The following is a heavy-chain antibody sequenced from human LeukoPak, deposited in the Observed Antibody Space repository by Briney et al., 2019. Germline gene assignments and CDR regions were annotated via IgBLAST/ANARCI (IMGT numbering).Heavy chain of an antibody. J-gene: IGHJ5*02. D-gene: IGHD3-3*01. V-gene: IGHV4-30-2*01. Sequence: SQTLSLTCAVSGGSISSGGYSWSWIRQPPGKGLEWIGYIYHSGSTYYSPSLKSRVTISVDRSKNQFSLKLSSVTAADTAVYYCARGRRHDFWSGYYALDIWDWFDPWGQGTLVTVSS. CDR2: IYHSGST. CDR1: GGSISSGGYS. CDR3: ARGRRHDFWSGYYALDIWDWFDP.